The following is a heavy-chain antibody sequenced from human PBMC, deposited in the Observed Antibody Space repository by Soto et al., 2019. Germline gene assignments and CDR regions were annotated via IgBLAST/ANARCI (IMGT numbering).Heavy chain of an antibody. V-gene: IGHV6-1*01. CDR1: GDSVSSNRAA. CDR2: TYYRSKWYN. Sequence: SPTLSHTCAISGDSVSSNRAASNWIRQSPSRGLEWLGRTYYRSKWYNDYAVSVKSRITINPDTSKNQFSLQLNSVTPEDTAVYYCARTHEGAAPDYWGQGTLVTVSS. J-gene: IGHJ4*02. D-gene: IGHD6-6*01. CDR3: ARTHEGAAPDY.